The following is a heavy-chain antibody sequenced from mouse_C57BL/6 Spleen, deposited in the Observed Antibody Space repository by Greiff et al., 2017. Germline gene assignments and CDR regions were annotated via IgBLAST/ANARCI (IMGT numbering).Heavy chain of an antibody. Sequence: VQLQQPGAELVMPGASVKLSCKASGYTFTSYWMHWVKQRPGQGLEWIGEIDPSDSYTNYNQKFKGKYTLTVDKSSSTAYMQLSSLTSEDSAVYYCARQDYYGSSYDRYFDVWGTGTTVTVSS. V-gene: IGHV1-69*01. D-gene: IGHD1-1*01. CDR1: GYTFTSYW. CDR3: ARQDYYGSSYDRYFDV. J-gene: IGHJ1*03. CDR2: IDPSDSYT.